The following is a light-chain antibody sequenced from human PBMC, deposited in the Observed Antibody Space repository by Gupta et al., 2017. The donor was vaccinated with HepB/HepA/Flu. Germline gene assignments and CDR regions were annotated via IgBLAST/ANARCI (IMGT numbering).Light chain of an antibody. Sequence: SALTQPPSVSASPAQSVTISCTGSDVGSYNRVSWYQQPPGTAPKLMIYEVTHRPSGVPDRFSGSKSGNTASLTISGLQTEDEADYFCTSYTSTNTWVFGGGTKLTVL. J-gene: IGLJ3*02. CDR3: TSYTSTNTWV. CDR2: EVT. CDR1: DVGSYNR. V-gene: IGLV2-18*02.